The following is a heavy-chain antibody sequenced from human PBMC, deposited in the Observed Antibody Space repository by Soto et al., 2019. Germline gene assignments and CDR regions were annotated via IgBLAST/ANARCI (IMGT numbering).Heavy chain of an antibody. D-gene: IGHD6-6*01. Sequence: TSETLSLTCTVSGGSTSSYYWSWVRQPPGKGLEWIGYIYYSGSTNYNPSLKSRVTISVDTSKNQFSLKLSSVTAADTAVYYCAREGPSSSRYFDYWGQGTLVTVSS. CDR3: AREGPSSSRYFDY. CDR1: GGSTSSYY. CDR2: IYYSGST. J-gene: IGHJ4*02. V-gene: IGHV4-59*01.